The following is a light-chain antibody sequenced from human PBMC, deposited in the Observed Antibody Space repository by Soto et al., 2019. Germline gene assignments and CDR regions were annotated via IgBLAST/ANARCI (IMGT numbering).Light chain of an antibody. J-gene: IGKJ3*01. CDR2: GAS. CDR3: QQSYTAPYT. V-gene: IGKV1-39*01. CDR1: RSISNY. Sequence: DIQMTQSPSSLSASVGDAVSLTCRASRSISNYLNWYQQEPGRAPKLLISGASSLQRGVPSRFSGSGSGTTFTLTITSLQPDDFAIYFCQQSYTAPYTFGPGTKVEIK.